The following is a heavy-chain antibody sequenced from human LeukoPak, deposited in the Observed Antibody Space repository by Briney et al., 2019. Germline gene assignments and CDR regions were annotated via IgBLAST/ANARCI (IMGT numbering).Heavy chain of an antibody. Sequence: SETLSLTCTVSGGSISSYYWSWIRQPPGKGLEWIGYIYYSGSTNYNPSLKSRVTISVDTSKNQFSLKLSFVTAADTAVYYCARRNIVVVPAARRAFDIWGQGTMVTVSS. D-gene: IGHD2-2*01. CDR1: GGSISSYY. CDR2: IYYSGST. J-gene: IGHJ3*02. V-gene: IGHV4-59*01. CDR3: ARRNIVVVPAARRAFDI.